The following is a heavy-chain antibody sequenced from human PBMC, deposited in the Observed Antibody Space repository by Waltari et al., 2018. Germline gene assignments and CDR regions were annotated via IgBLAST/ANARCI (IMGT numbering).Heavy chain of an antibody. CDR2: IMPIFGTA. CDR1: GGTFSSYA. J-gene: IGHJ6*02. Sequence: QVQLVQSGAEVKKPGSSVKVSCTASGGTFSSYAISWVRQAPGQGREWMGGIMPIFGTANYAQKFQGRVTITTDEATSTAYMELSSLRSEDTAVYYCASRGYSYGVLSYYYYGMDVWGQGTTVTVSS. CDR3: ASRGYSYGVLSYYYYGMDV. D-gene: IGHD5-18*01. V-gene: IGHV1-69*05.